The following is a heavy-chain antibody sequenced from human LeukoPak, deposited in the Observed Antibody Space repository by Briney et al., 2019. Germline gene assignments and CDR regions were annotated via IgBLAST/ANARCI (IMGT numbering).Heavy chain of an antibody. CDR1: GYIFSNYG. CDR2: ISGHNGNT. Sequence: GASVKVSCKASGYIFSNYGISWVRPAPGQGLEWMGWISGHNGNTNYAQKVQDRVTMTTDTSTNTAYMELKTLRSDDTAVYFCARDHAGSYYDVWSGYYNDDGGADYWGQGTLVTVSS. J-gene: IGHJ4*02. V-gene: IGHV1-18*01. D-gene: IGHD3-3*01. CDR3: ARDHAGSYYDVWSGYYNDDGGADY.